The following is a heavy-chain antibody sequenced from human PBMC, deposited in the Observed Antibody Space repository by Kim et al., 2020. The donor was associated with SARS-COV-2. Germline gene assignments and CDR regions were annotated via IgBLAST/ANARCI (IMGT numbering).Heavy chain of an antibody. CDR1: GFTFSSYW. Sequence: GGSLRLSCAASGFTFSSYWMHWVRQAPGKGLVWVSRINSDGSSTSYADSVKGRFTISRDNAKNTLYLQMNSLRAEDTAVYYCARGHSSGWYYRVATAWFDPWGQGTLVTVSS. J-gene: IGHJ5*02. V-gene: IGHV3-74*01. D-gene: IGHD6-19*01. CDR3: ARGHSSGWYYRVATAWFDP. CDR2: INSDGSST.